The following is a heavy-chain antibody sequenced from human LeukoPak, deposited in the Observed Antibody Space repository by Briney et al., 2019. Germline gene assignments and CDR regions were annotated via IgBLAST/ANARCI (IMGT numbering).Heavy chain of an antibody. CDR1: GFTFSGYW. CDR2: INGDGSSA. J-gene: IGHJ3*01. Sequence: GGSLRLSCAASGFTFSGYWIHWVRQAPGKGLVWVSRINGDGSSASDADFVKGRFTVSRDNAKNTLYLQMNSLRAEDTAVYYCARDLGITMIVADDAFDLWGRGTMVTVSS. CDR3: ARDLGITMIVADDAFDL. D-gene: IGHD3-22*01. V-gene: IGHV3-74*01.